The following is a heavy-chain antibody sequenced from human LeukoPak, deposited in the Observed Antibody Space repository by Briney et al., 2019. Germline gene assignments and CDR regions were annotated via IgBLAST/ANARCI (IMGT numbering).Heavy chain of an antibody. J-gene: IGHJ4*02. Sequence: QTGGSLRLSCAASGFTFSSYAMHWVRQAPGKGLEWVAVISYDGSSKYSADSVKGRFTISRDNAKKSLYLQMNSLRAEDTALYYCARPYSSSWSEFDYWGQGTLVTVSS. V-gene: IGHV3-30*04. CDR2: ISYDGSSK. D-gene: IGHD6-13*01. CDR3: ARPYSSSWSEFDY. CDR1: GFTFSSYA.